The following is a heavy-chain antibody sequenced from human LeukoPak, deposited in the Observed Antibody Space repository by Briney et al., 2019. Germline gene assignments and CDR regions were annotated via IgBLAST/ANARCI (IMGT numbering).Heavy chain of an antibody. D-gene: IGHD6-13*01. CDR1: GYTFTGYY. Sequence: ASVKVSCKASGYTFTGYYMHWVRQAPGQGLEWMGWINPNSGGTNYAQKFQGRVTMTRDTSISTAYMELSRLRSDDTAVYYCARDVGIAAAADYWGQGTLVTVSS. J-gene: IGHJ4*02. V-gene: IGHV1-2*02. CDR2: INPNSGGT. CDR3: ARDVGIAAAADY.